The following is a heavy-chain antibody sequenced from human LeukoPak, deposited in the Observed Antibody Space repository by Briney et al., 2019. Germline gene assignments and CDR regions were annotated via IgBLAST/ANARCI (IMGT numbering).Heavy chain of an antibody. CDR1: GGSFSGYY. V-gene: IGHV4-34*01. CDR2: INHSGST. D-gene: IGHD3-10*01. CDR3: ARGIYGSGSFYNWFDY. J-gene: IGHJ4*02. Sequence: SETLSLTCSLYGGSFSGYYWSWIRQPPGKGLEWIGEINHSGSTNYNPSLKSRVTISVDTSKNQFSLKLSSVTAADTAVYYCARGIYGSGSFYNWFDYWGQGTLVTVSS.